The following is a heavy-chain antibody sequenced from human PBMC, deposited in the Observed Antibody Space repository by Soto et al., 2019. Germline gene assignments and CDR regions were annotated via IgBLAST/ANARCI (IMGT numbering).Heavy chain of an antibody. CDR3: ATSGWGGPSDK. V-gene: IGHV1-69*02. CDR1: GGPFSSYT. J-gene: IGHJ4*01. Sequence: QVQLLQSGAEVKKPGSSVKVSCRATGGPFSSYTFNWVRKASGQGLEWMGRIIPVLALANYARRFQGRVTTTADNSTGTVYMELSGLRSEDTAVYYCATSGWGGPSDKWGQGTLVTVSS. CDR2: IIPVLALA. D-gene: IGHD1-26*01.